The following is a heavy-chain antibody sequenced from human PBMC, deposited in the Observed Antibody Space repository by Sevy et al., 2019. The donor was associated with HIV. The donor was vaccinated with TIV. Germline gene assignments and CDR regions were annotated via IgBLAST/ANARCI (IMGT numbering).Heavy chain of an antibody. CDR3: ARDRDYDSSGDYYGMDV. CDR2: ISSSSSTI. V-gene: IGHV3-48*02. Sequence: GGSLRLSCAASGFTFSSYSMNWVRQAPGKGLEWVSYISSSSSTIYYADSVKGRFTISRANAKNSLYLQMNSLGDEDTALDYRARDRDYDSSGDYYGMDVWGQGTTVTVSS. J-gene: IGHJ6*02. CDR1: GFTFSSYS. D-gene: IGHD3-22*01.